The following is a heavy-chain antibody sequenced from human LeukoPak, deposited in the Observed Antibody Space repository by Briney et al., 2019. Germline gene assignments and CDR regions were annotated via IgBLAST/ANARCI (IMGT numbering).Heavy chain of an antibody. V-gene: IGHV3-23*01. CDR3: ATDSSTWYFDY. Sequence: TGGSLRLSCAASEFIFSSYAMSWVRQAPGKGLEWVSGISGSGGSTDYADSVKGRFTISRDNSKNTLYLQMNSLRAEDTAVYYCATDSSTWYFDYWGRGTLVTVSS. D-gene: IGHD6-13*01. CDR2: ISGSGGST. J-gene: IGHJ4*02. CDR1: EFIFSSYA.